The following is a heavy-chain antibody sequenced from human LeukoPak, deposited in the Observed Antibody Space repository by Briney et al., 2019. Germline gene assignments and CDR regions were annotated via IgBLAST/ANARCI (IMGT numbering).Heavy chain of an antibody. CDR2: ISYDGSNK. J-gene: IGHJ4*02. D-gene: IGHD6-19*01. Sequence: GGSLRLSCAASGFTFSSYAMHWGRQAPGKGLEWVAVISYDGSNKYYADSVKGRFTISRDNSKNTLYLQMNSLRAEDTAVYYCARVFARVAVAGGFDYWGQGTLVTVSS. V-gene: IGHV3-30*04. CDR3: ARVFARVAVAGGFDY. CDR1: GFTFSSYA.